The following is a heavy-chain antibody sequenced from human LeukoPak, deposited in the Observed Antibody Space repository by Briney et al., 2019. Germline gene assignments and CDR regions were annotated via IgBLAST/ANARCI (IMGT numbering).Heavy chain of an antibody. J-gene: IGHJ4*02. CDR1: GGTFINYA. CDR3: ARASSDDTAMATPFAY. D-gene: IGHD5-18*01. V-gene: IGHV1-69*06. CDR2: STPIFGRA. Sequence: ASVKVSCKASGGTFINYAINWVGQARGQGGEWRGGSTPIFGRANYVQKFQGRVTSTADKYTSEKYMERRKLRSEDTAIYYCARASSDDTAMATPFAYWGQGTLVTVSS.